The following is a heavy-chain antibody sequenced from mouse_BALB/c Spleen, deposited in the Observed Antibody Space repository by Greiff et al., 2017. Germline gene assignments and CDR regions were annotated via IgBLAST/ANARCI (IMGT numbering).Heavy chain of an antibody. D-gene: IGHD1-1*01. CDR2: ISSGGST. Sequence: VKLMESGGGLVKPGGSLKLPCAASGFTFSSYAMSWVRQTPEKRLEWVASISSGGSTYYPDSVKGRFTISRDNARNILYLQMSSLRSEDTAMYYCARGLGTWYFDVWGAGTTVTVSS. J-gene: IGHJ1*01. V-gene: IGHV5-6-5*01. CDR3: ARGLGTWYFDV. CDR1: GFTFSSYA.